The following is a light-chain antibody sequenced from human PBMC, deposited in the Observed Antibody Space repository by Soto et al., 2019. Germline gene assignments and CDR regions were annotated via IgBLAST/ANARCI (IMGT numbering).Light chain of an antibody. V-gene: IGLV6-57*04. J-gene: IGLJ2*01. CDR3: QSYDSNNYVV. CDR2: GGD. Sequence: NFLLTQPHPVSESPGKTVTLSCTRTSGSIASNYVQWYQQRPGSAPTTVIFGGDQRPSGVSDRFSASIDSSSNSASLTIAGLQTEDEADYYCQSYDSNNYVVFGGGTKLTVL. CDR1: SGSIASNY.